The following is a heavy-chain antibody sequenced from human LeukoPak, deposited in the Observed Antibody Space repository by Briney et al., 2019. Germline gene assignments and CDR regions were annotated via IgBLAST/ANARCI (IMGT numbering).Heavy chain of an antibody. CDR1: GFTFSSYG. J-gene: IGHJ4*02. Sequence: GGSLRLSCAASGFTFSSYGMHWVRQAPGKGLGWVAVISYDGSNKYYADSVKGRFTISRDNSKNTVDLRMNSLRAEDTAVYYCTRDPPSSGWSFDYWGQGTLVTVSS. V-gene: IGHV3-30*03. CDR3: TRDPPSSGWSFDY. CDR2: ISYDGSNK. D-gene: IGHD6-19*01.